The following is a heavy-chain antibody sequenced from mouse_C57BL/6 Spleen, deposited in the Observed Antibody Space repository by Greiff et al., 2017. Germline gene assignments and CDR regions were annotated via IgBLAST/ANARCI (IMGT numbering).Heavy chain of an antibody. V-gene: IGHV1-52*01. D-gene: IGHD1-1*01. CDR3: ARDYYGSSYEYFDC. CDR1: GYTLTSYW. J-gene: IGHJ2*01. CDR2: IDPSDSET. Sequence: LVRPGSSVKLSCKASGYTLTSYWMHWVKQRPIQGLEWIGNIDPSDSETHYNQKFKDKATLTVDKSSSTAYMQLSSLTSEDSAVYYCARDYYGSSYEYFDCWGQGTTLTVAS.